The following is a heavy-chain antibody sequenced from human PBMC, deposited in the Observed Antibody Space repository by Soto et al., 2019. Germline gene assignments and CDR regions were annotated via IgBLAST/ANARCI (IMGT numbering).Heavy chain of an antibody. CDR3: ARGGLYWSCYRHDYVFDI. CDR1: GGTCSSYT. D-gene: IGHD2-15*01. J-gene: IGHJ3*02. V-gene: IGHV1-69*02. CDR2: IIPILGIA. Sequence: SVNVSCQASGGTCSSYTIRWVLQAPGQGLEWMGRIIPILGIANYAQKFQGRVTITGDKSTSTAYMELSSLRSEDTAVYYCARGGLYWSCYRHDYVFDIWGQRTKFTVSS.